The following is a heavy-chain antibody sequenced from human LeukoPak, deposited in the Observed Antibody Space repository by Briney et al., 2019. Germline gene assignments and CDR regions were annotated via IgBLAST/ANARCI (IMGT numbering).Heavy chain of an antibody. CDR1: GFTFSSSA. CDR2: ISNNGGYT. Sequence: GGSLRLSCAASGFTFSSSAMSWVRQAPGKGLEWVSAISNNGGYTYYADSVQGRFTISRDNSKNTLYLQMNSLRVEDTAVYYCAKDPYRVVVATGNYLDPWGQGTLVTVSA. CDR3: AKDPYRVVVATGNYLDP. V-gene: IGHV3-23*01. D-gene: IGHD2-21*01. J-gene: IGHJ5*02.